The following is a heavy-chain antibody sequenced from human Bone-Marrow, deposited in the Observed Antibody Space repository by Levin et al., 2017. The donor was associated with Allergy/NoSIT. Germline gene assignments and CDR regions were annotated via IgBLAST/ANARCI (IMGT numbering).Heavy chain of an antibody. CDR1: GFAFSTYG. CDR2: ISGSGGTT. V-gene: IGHV3-23*01. Sequence: GESLKISCAASGFAFSTYGLSWVRQAPGKGLEWVATISGSGGTTFYADSVKGRFTISRDNSKNTLFLQTNSLRAEDTAVYYCAKGWLQFGFFDFWGQGALVTVSS. D-gene: IGHD5-24*01. J-gene: IGHJ4*02. CDR3: AKGWLQFGFFDF.